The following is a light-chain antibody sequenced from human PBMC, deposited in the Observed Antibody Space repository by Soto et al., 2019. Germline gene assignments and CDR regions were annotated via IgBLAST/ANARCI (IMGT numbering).Light chain of an antibody. CDR1: QSVSSSY. Sequence: EIVLPQYPGTLSLSPGERATLSCRASQSVSSSYLACYQQTPGQAPRLLIYGASSRATGIPDRFSGSGSGTDFTLTISRLEPEDFAVYYCQQYGSSPRTFGQGTRLEI. J-gene: IGKJ5*01. V-gene: IGKV3-20*01. CDR3: QQYGSSPRT. CDR2: GAS.